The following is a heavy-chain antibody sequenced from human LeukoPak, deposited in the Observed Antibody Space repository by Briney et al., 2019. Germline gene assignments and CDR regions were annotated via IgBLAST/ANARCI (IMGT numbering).Heavy chain of an antibody. CDR3: ARVPAYSYDSSGDH. D-gene: IGHD3-22*01. V-gene: IGHV4-59*08. CDR2: FYYSGST. Sequence: SETLSLTCTVSGGSISSYYWSWIRQPPGKGLEWIGYFYYSGSTNYNPSLKSRVTISVDTSKNQFSLMLSSVTAADTAVYYCARVPAYSYDSSGDHWGQGTLVTVSS. J-gene: IGHJ4*02. CDR1: GGSISSYY.